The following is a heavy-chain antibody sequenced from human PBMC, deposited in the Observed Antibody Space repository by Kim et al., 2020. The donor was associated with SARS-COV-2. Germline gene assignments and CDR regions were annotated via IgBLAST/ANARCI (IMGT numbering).Heavy chain of an antibody. Sequence: GGSLRLSCAASGFTFSSYAMSWVRQAPGKGLEWVSAISGSGGSTYYADSVKGRFTISRDNSKNTLYLQMNSLRAEDTAVYYCAKYKRYFDWLGGGMDVWGQGTTVTVSS. D-gene: IGHD3-9*01. CDR2: ISGSGGST. J-gene: IGHJ6*02. CDR1: GFTFSSYA. V-gene: IGHV3-23*01. CDR3: AKYKRYFDWLGGGMDV.